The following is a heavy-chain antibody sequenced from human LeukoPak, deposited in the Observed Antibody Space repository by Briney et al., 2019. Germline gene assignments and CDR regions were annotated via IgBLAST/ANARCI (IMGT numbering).Heavy chain of an antibody. Sequence: PSETLSLTCTVSGGSISSSSYYWGWIRQPPGKGLEWIGSIYYSGSTYYNPSLKSRVTISVDTSKNQFSLKLSSVTAADTAVYYCARRHLSGYYFDYWGQGTLVTVSS. CDR2: IYYSGST. D-gene: IGHD3-10*01. J-gene: IGHJ4*02. CDR3: ARRHLSGYYFDY. V-gene: IGHV4-39*07. CDR1: GGSISSSSYY.